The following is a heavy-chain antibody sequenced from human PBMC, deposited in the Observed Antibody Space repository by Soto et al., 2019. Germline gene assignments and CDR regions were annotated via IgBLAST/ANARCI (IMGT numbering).Heavy chain of an antibody. CDR2: ISSSGSMM. CDR3: AKEDTAISNLDY. D-gene: IGHD2-15*01. V-gene: IGHV3-48*03. Sequence: GGSLRLSCAASGFTFDNYEMTWVRQAPGKGLEWLSYISSSGSMMYYADSVKGRFTISRDNTKNSLYLQMNSLRAEDTAVYYCAKEDTAISNLDYWGQGTLVTVSS. CDR1: GFTFDNYE. J-gene: IGHJ4*02.